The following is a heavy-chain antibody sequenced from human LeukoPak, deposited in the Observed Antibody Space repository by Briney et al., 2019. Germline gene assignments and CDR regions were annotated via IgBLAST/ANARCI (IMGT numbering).Heavy chain of an antibody. CDR3: ARSVGYCSGGSCYPGYFQH. J-gene: IGHJ1*01. D-gene: IGHD2-15*01. Sequence: GGSLRLSCAASGFTFSDYYMSWIRQAPGKGLEWVSYISSSSSYTNYADSVKGRFTISGDNAKNSLYLQMNSLRAEDTAVYYCARSVGYCSGGSCYPGYFQHWGQGTLVAVSS. CDR2: ISSSSSYT. V-gene: IGHV3-11*06. CDR1: GFTFSDYY.